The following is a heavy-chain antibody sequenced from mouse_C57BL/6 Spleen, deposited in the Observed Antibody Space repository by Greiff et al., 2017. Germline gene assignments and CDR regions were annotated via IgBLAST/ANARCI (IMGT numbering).Heavy chain of an antibody. CDR1: GYTFTDYY. CDR3: ARRYYGSSYFDV. J-gene: IGHJ1*03. Sequence: EVQLQQSGPELVKPGASVKISCKASGYTFTDYYMNWVKQSHGKSLEWIGDINPNNGGTSYNQKFKGKATLTVDKSSSTAYIELRSLTSEDSAVYYCARRYYGSSYFDVWGTGTTVTVSS. CDR2: INPNNGGT. V-gene: IGHV1-26*01. D-gene: IGHD1-1*01.